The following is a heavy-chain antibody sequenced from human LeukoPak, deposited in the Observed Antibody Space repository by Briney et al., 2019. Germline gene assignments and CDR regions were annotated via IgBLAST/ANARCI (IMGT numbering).Heavy chain of an antibody. J-gene: IGHJ5*02. D-gene: IGHD3-10*01. V-gene: IGHV3-20*04. Sequence: GGSLRLSCAASGFTFDDYGMSWVRQAPGKGLEWVSGINWNGGSTGYADSVKGRFTISRDNAKNSLYLQMNSLRAEDTALYYCARGGRRGLVVRGVPNWFDPWGQGTLVTVSS. CDR1: GFTFDDYG. CDR2: INWNGGST. CDR3: ARGGRRGLVVRGVPNWFDP.